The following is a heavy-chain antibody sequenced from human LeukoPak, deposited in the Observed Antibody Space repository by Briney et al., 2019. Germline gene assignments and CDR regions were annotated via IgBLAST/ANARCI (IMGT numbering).Heavy chain of an antibody. J-gene: IGHJ6*02. V-gene: IGHV4-59*01. Sequence: PSETLSLTCTVSGGSISSYYWSWIRQPPGKGLEWIGYIYYSGSTNYNPSLKSRVTISVDTSKNQFSLKLSSVTAADTAVYYCARDDDSSWYGMDVWGQGTTVTVSS. D-gene: IGHD6-13*01. CDR3: ARDDDSSWYGMDV. CDR2: IYYSGST. CDR1: GGSISSYY.